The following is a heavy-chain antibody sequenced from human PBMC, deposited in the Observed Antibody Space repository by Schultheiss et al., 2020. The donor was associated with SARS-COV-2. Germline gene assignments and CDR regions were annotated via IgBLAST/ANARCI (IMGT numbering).Heavy chain of an antibody. J-gene: IGHJ1*01. CDR1: GYTFTGYY. CDR2: INPNSGGT. D-gene: IGHD2-15*01. CDR3: ARDEGYCSGGSCSLYPQYFQH. Sequence: ASVKVSCKASGYTFTGYYMHWVRQAPGQGLEWMGWINPNSGGTNYAQKFQGWVTMTRDTSISTAYMELSRLRSEDTAVYYCARDEGYCSGGSCSLYPQYFQHWGQGTLVTVSS. V-gene: IGHV1-2*04.